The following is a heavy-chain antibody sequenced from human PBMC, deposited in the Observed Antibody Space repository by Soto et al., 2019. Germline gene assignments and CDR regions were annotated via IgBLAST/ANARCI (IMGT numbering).Heavy chain of an antibody. D-gene: IGHD3-10*01. Sequence: QVQLQESGPGLVKPSQTLSLTCTVSVGSISSGGYYWSWIRQHPGKGLEWIGYIYYSGSTYYNPYRRSRVTISADTSKNQFALKLSSGTAADTAVYYCARDKGMGRGVARMRGMDVWGQGTTVTVSS. CDR3: ARDKGMGRGVARMRGMDV. CDR2: IYYSGST. CDR1: VGSISSGGYY. V-gene: IGHV4-31*03. J-gene: IGHJ6*02.